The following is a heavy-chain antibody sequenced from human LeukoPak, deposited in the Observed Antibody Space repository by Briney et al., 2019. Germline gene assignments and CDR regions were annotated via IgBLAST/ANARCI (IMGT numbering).Heavy chain of an antibody. CDR2: IYTSGST. V-gene: IGHV4-4*07. J-gene: IGHJ5*02. Sequence: SETLSLTCTVSGGSISSYYWSWIRQPAGKGLDWIGRIYTSGSTNYNPSLKSRVTMSVDTSKNQFSLKLSSVTAADTAVYYCARDQPSTRFGELQPFDPWGQGTLVTVSS. CDR1: GGSISSYY. D-gene: IGHD3-10*01. CDR3: ARDQPSTRFGELQPFDP.